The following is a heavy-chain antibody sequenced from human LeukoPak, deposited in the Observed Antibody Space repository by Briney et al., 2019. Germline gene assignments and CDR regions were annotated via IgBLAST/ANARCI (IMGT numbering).Heavy chain of an antibody. V-gene: IGHV3-48*01. CDR2: ITTSSSV. J-gene: IGHJ4*02. Sequence: PGGSLRLSCAASGFTLSSYNMNWVRQAPGKGLEWVSSITTSSSVFYADSVKGRFTISRDNAQNSLYLQMNSLRADDTAVYYCARRFDSWGRGTLVTVSS. CDR1: GFTLSSYN. CDR3: ARRFDS.